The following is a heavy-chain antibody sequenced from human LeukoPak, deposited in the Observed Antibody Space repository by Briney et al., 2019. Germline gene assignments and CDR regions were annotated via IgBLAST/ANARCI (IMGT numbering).Heavy chain of an antibody. CDR3: ARDQYSSSSPWFSFGY. D-gene: IGHD6-6*01. V-gene: IGHV1-69*05. CDR2: IIPIFGTA. Sequence: SVKVSCKASGGTFSSYAISWVRQAPGQGLEWMGGIIPIFGTANYAQKFQGSVTITTDESTSTAYMELSSLRSEDTAVYYCARDQYSSSSPWFSFGYWGQGTLVTVSS. CDR1: GGTFSSYA. J-gene: IGHJ4*02.